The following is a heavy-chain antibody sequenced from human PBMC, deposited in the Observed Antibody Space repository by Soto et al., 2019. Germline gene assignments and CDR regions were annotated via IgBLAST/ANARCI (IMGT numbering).Heavy chain of an antibody. Sequence: QVQLVESGGGVVQPGRSLRLSCAASGFTFSRCGMHWVRQAPGKGLEWVAVISYDGSNKYYADSVKGRFTISRDNSKNTLYLQMNTLRAEDTAVYYCSKDRYSSGWYGDYWGQGTLVTVSS. CDR1: GFTFSRCG. V-gene: IGHV3-30*18. J-gene: IGHJ4*02. CDR2: ISYDGSNK. D-gene: IGHD6-19*01. CDR3: SKDRYSSGWYGDY.